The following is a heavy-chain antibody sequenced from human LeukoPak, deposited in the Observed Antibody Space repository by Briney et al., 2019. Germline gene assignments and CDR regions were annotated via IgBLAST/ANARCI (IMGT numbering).Heavy chain of an antibody. Sequence: PGGSLRLSCAASGFTFSDAWMSWVRQAPGKGLEWVGRIKSKTDGGTTDYAAPVKGRFTISRDDSKNTLFLQMNGLKTEDTAVYYCTAPYAGRFDYWGQGALVTVSS. CDR3: TAPYAGRFDY. V-gene: IGHV3-15*01. CDR1: GFTFSDAW. J-gene: IGHJ4*02. CDR2: IKSKTDGGTT. D-gene: IGHD2-2*01.